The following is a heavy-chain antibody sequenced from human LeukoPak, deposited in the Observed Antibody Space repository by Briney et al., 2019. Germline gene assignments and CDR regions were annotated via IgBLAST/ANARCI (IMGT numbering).Heavy chain of an antibody. CDR1: GGSVSSGSYY. V-gene: IGHV4-61*01. Sequence: SETLSLTCTVSGGSVSSGSYYWSWIRQPPGKGLEWIGYIYYSGSTNYNPSLKSRVTISVGTSKNQFSLKLSSVTAADTAVYYCARVRVLGNTKGIAASYGMDVWGQGTTVTVSS. CDR2: IYYSGST. D-gene: IGHD6-13*01. J-gene: IGHJ6*02. CDR3: ARVRVLGNTKGIAASYGMDV.